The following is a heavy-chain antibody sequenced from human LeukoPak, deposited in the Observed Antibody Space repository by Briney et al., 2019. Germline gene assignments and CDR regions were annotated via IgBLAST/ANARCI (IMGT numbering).Heavy chain of an antibody. CDR2: INPSGGST. CDR1: GYTFTSYY. D-gene: IGHD6-13*01. V-gene: IGHV1-46*01. Sequence: ASVKVSCKASGYTFTSYYMLWVRQAPGQGLEWMGIINPSGGSTSYAQKFQGRVTMTRDTSTSTVYMELSSLRSEDTAVYYCARDLTYSSSSVDWFDPWGQGTLVTVSS. J-gene: IGHJ5*02. CDR3: ARDLTYSSSSVDWFDP.